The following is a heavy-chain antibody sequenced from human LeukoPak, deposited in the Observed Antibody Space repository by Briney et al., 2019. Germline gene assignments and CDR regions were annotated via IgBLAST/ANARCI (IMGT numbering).Heavy chain of an antibody. V-gene: IGHV4-30-4*01. CDR3: ARGLLLWERPDAFDI. D-gene: IGHD3-10*01. CDR2: IYYSGST. CDR1: GGSISSGDYY. Sequence: SETLSLTCTVSGGSISSGDYYWSWIRQPPGKGLEWIGYIYYSGSTYYNPSLKSRVTISVDTSKNQFSLKLSSVTAADTAVYYCARGLLLWERPDAFDIWGQGTMVTVSS. J-gene: IGHJ3*02.